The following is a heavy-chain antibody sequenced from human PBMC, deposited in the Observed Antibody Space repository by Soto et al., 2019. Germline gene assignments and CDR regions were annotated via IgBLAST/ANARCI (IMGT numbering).Heavy chain of an antibody. CDR2: IYYSGST. D-gene: IGHD3-10*01. V-gene: IGHV4-59*01. CDR3: AKGLTMIRGAITYFDY. Sequence: PSETLSLTCTVSGGSISSYYWSWIRQPPGKGLEWIGYIYYSGSTNYNPSLKSRVTISVDTSKNQFSLKLSSVTAADTAVYYCAKGLTMIRGAITYFDYSGQGTLVTCSS. J-gene: IGHJ4*02. CDR1: GGSISSYY.